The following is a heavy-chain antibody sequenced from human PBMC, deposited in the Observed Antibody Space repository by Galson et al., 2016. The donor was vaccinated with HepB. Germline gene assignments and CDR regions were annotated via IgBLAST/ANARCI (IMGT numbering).Heavy chain of an antibody. CDR1: GFTFSNYA. J-gene: IGHJ3*01. CDR3: ARDQRWLQFGKDAFDL. CDR2: ISGSGGTT. Sequence: SLRLSCAASGFTFSNYAMNWVRQAPGKGLEWVSVISGSGGTTHYADSVKGRFTISRDNSKNTLCLQMNSLRVEDTALYYCARDQRWLQFGKDAFDLWGQGTFVIVSS. D-gene: IGHD5-24*01. V-gene: IGHV3-23*01.